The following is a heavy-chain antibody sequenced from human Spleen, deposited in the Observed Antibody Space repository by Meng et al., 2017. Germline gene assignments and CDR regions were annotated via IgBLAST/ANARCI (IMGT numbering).Heavy chain of an antibody. Sequence: LQVGAEVKKPGASVKRFCRASGYTFIDAYVHWVRQAPGQGLEWMGRIIPSSGDANSAQKFLGRVTLTWDTSISTAYMELSSLRSDDTAIYYCARDGGNYDFDYWGQGTLVTVSS. D-gene: IGHD1-7*01. V-gene: IGHV1-2*06. CDR3: ARDGGNYDFDY. CDR2: IIPSSGDA. CDR1: GYTFIDAY. J-gene: IGHJ4*02.